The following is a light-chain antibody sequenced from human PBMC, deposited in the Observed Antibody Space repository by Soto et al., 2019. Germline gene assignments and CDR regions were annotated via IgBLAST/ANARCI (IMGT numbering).Light chain of an antibody. Sequence: DIHVTQSPAFLSASVGDRVTITCRASQSISSWLAWYQQKPGKAPKLLIYDASSLESGVPSRFSGSGSGTEFTLTISSLRPDDFATYYCQQYNSYWTFGQGTKVDIK. V-gene: IGKV1-5*01. CDR3: QQYNSYWT. J-gene: IGKJ1*01. CDR1: QSISSW. CDR2: DAS.